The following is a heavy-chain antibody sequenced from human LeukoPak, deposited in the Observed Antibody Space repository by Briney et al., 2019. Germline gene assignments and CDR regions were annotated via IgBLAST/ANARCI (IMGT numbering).Heavy chain of an antibody. V-gene: IGHV3-48*02. CDR2: ISSSSSTI. J-gene: IGHJ4*02. Sequence: GGSLRLSCAASGFTFSSYSMNWVRQAPGKGLEWVSYISSSSSTIYYADSVKGPFTISRDNAKNSLYLQMKSLRDEDTAVYYCARDREYDYVWGEDYWGQGTLVTVSS. D-gene: IGHD3-16*01. CDR1: GFTFSSYS. CDR3: ARDREYDYVWGEDY.